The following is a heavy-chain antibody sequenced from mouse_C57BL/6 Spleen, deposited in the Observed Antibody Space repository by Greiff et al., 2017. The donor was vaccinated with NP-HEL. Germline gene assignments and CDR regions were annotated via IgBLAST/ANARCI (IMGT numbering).Heavy chain of an antibody. V-gene: IGHV1-72*01. Sequence: QVQLQQPGAELVKPGASVKLSCKASGYTFTSYWMHWVKQRPGRGLEWIGRIDPNSGGTKYNEKFKSKATLTVDKPSSTAYMQLSSLTSEDSAVDDCASPYYYGSRPWYFDVWGTGTTVTVSS. J-gene: IGHJ1*03. CDR1: GYTFTSYW. D-gene: IGHD1-1*01. CDR3: ASPYYYGSRPWYFDV. CDR2: IDPNSGGT.